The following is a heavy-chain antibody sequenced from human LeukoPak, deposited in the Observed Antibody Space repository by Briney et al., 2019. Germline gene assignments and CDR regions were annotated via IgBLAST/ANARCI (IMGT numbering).Heavy chain of an antibody. J-gene: IGHJ4*02. Sequence: SVKVSCKASGDTFSSYTISWVRQAPGQGLEWMGRIIPILGITNYAQKFQGRVTITADKSTTTAYMELSSLRSEDTAVYYCARGASRSFDLWGQGTLITVSS. CDR1: GDTFSSYT. D-gene: IGHD3-9*01. CDR3: ARGASRSFDL. V-gene: IGHV1-69*02. CDR2: IIPILGIT.